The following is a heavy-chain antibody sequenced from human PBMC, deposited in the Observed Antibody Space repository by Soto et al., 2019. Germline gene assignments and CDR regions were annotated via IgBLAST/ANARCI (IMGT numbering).Heavy chain of an antibody. V-gene: IGHV3-33*01. Sequence: QVQLVESGGGVVQPGRSLRLSCAASGFTFSSYGMHWVRQAPGKGLEWVAVIWYDGSNKYYADSVKGRFTISRDNSKNTLYLQMNSLRAEDTAVYYCARGFAGYGSGLQGDYWGQGTLVTVSS. D-gene: IGHD3-10*01. CDR1: GFTFSSYG. CDR2: IWYDGSNK. J-gene: IGHJ4*02. CDR3: ARGFAGYGSGLQGDY.